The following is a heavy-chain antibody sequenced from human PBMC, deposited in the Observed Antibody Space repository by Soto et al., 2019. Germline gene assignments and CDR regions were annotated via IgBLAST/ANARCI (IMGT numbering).Heavy chain of an antibody. Sequence: HVQLVQSGAEVKKPGASVKVSCTASGYSFSSYGLTWLRQAPGQRLEWMGWISPLTGHTNYAQKLQGIFTVTTDASSRMPYMELRGLSPDVSAVYFCARESDHSGTYYSDYWGQGTLVTVSS. CDR1: GYSFSSYG. CDR3: ARESDHSGTYYSDY. CDR2: ISPLTGHT. D-gene: IGHD3-10*01. J-gene: IGHJ4*02. V-gene: IGHV1-18*01.